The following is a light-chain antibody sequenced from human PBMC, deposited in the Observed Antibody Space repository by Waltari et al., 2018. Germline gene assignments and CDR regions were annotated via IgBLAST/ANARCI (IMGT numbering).Light chain of an antibody. CDR3: SSRNGRANQVV. CDR1: SLRTSY. V-gene: IGLV3-19*01. CDR2: GKD. Sequence: SSELTQDPAVSVPLGQTVRFTCQGDSLRTSYASWYQLKPGQAPVLFIYGKDKRPSGSPDRISGYSSGTTSSLTITGAQAEDEADYYCSSRNGRANQVVFAGGTKVTVL. J-gene: IGLJ3*02.